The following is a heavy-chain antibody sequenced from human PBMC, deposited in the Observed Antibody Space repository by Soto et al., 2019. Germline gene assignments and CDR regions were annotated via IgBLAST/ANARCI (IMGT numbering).Heavy chain of an antibody. CDR2: ISAYNGNT. V-gene: IGHV1-18*01. J-gene: IGHJ4*02. D-gene: IGHD2-21*02. Sequence: QVQLVQSGAEVKKPGASVKVSCKASGYTFTSYGISWVRQAPGQGLEWMGWISAYNGNTNYAQKLQGRVTMTTDTSXSXXYMELRRLSSDDTAVYYCARDPTACGGDCYSGFDYWGQGTLVTVSS. CDR1: GYTFTSYG. CDR3: ARDPTACGGDCYSGFDY.